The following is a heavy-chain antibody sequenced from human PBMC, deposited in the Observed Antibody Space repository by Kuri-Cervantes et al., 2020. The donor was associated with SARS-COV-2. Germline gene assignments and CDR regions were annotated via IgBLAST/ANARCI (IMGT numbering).Heavy chain of an antibody. D-gene: IGHD3-22*01. J-gene: IGHJ4*02. V-gene: IGHV3-48*04. Sequence: GESLKISCSASGFTFSSYAMHWVRQAPGKGLEWVASLSSTTTTIYYADSVKGRFTISRDNAKNSLYLQMNSLRAEDTAVYYCARAWDYYDSSGYPYWGQGTLVTVSS. CDR3: ARAWDYYDSSGYPY. CDR2: LSSTTTTI. CDR1: GFTFSSYA.